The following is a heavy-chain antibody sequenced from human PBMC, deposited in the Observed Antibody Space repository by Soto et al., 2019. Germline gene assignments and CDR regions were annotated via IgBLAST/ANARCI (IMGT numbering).Heavy chain of an antibody. J-gene: IGHJ6*02. CDR1: GFTFSSYG. CDR2: ISYDGSNK. D-gene: IGHD6-6*01. CDR3: ERGLSSSATFYKEYGRDV. V-gene: IGHV3-30*03. Sequence: PAGTLIPSCEDSGFTFSSYGLHWFRQATVTVMEWVAVISYDGSNKYYADSVKGRFTISRDNSKNTLYMQMNSLRAEDTAVYYCERGLSSSATFYKEYGRDVCGQGTTVTVS.